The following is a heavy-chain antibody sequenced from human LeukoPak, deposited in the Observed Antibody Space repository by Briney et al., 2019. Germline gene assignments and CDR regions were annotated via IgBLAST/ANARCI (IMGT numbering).Heavy chain of an antibody. D-gene: IGHD5-24*01. CDR2: ISSSSSYI. CDR3: ARGGDGYNYADH. V-gene: IGHV3-21*01. CDR1: GFTFSSYS. J-gene: IGHJ4*02. Sequence: PGGSLRLSCAASGFTFSSYSMNWVRQAPGKGLEWVSSISSSSSYIYYADSVKGRFTISRDNAKNSLYLQMNSLRAEDTAVYYCARGGDGYNYADHWGQGTLVTVSS.